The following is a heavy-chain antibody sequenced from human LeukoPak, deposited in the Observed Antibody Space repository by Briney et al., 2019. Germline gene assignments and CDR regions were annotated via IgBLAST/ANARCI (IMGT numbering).Heavy chain of an antibody. CDR1: GGSFSGYY. CDR3: ARGLTAQMGY. V-gene: IGHV4-34*01. Sequence: SETLSLTCAVYGGSFSGYYWSWIRQPPGKGLEWIGKINHSGSTNYNPSLKSRVTISVDTSKNQFSLKLSSVTAADTAVYYCARGLTAQMGYWGQGTLVTVSS. J-gene: IGHJ4*02. D-gene: IGHD4/OR15-4a*01. CDR2: INHSGST.